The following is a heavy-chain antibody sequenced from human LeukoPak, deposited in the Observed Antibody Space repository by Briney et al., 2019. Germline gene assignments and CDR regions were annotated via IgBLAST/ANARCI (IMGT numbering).Heavy chain of an antibody. CDR2: IYPRDSRT. J-gene: IGHJ3*02. CDR3: ARHSAIAATGDAFDI. CDR1: GYSFSSYW. V-gene: IGHV5-51*01. D-gene: IGHD6-13*01. Sequence: PGESLKISCKGSGYSFSSYWIAWVRKMPGKGLEWMGIIYPRDSRTTSSPSFQGQVPISADKSISTAYLQWNTLKASAPAMYSCARHSAIAATGDAFDIWGQGTMVTVSS.